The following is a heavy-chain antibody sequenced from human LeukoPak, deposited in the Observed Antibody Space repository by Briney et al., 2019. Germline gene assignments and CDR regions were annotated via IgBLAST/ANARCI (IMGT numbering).Heavy chain of an antibody. V-gene: IGHV3-30-3*01. Sequence: GGSLRLSCAASGFSFSSYWMSWVRQAPGKGLEWVAVISYDGSNKYYADSVKGRFTISRDNSKNTLYLQMNSLRAEDTAVYYCARDGTGGSYYHDYWGQGTLVTVSS. CDR3: ARDGTGGSYYHDY. CDR2: ISYDGSNK. J-gene: IGHJ4*02. CDR1: GFSFSSYW. D-gene: IGHD1-26*01.